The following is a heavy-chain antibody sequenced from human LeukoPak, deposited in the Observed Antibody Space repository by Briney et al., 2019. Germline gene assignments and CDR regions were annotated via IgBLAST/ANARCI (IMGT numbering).Heavy chain of an antibody. CDR1: CRSFSGYY. J-gene: IGHJ6*04. V-gene: IGHV4-34*01. Sequence: PSETLSLTCAVYCRSFSGYYWSWIRQPPGKGLEWIGEIKHSGSTNYNPSPKSRVTISVDTSKNQFSLKLSSVTAADTAVYYCARAPDRQYQLPTCMDVWGKGTTVTVSS. D-gene: IGHD2-2*01. CDR2: IKHSGST. CDR3: ARAPDRQYQLPTCMDV.